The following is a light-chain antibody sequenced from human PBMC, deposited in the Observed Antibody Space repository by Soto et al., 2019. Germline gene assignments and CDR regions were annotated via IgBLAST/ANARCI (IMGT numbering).Light chain of an antibody. CDR1: SSDVGGYNH. Sequence: QSALTQPASVSGSPGQSITISCTGTSSDVGGYNHVSWYQQHPGKAPKLMIYDVINRPSGVSNRFSGSKSGNSASLTISRLQAADEVDYYCSSYTSSSTYVVFGGGTKLTV. V-gene: IGLV2-14*03. CDR3: SSYTSSSTYVV. CDR2: DVI. J-gene: IGLJ2*01.